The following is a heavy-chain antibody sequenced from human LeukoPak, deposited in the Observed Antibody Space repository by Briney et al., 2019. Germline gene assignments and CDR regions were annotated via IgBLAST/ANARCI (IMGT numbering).Heavy chain of an antibody. D-gene: IGHD3-22*01. CDR1: GGSFSGYY. J-gene: IGHJ3*02. Sequence: SETLSLTCAVYGGSFSGYYWSWIRQPPGKGLEWIGEINHSGSTNYNPSLKSRVTISVDTSKNQFSLKLSSVTAADTAVYYRARGPMKRIWGQGTMVTVSS. CDR3: ARGPMKRI. CDR2: INHSGST. V-gene: IGHV4-34*01.